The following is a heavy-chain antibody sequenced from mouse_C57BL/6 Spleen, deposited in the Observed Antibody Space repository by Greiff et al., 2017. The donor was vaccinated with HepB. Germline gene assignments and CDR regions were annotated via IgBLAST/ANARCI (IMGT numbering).Heavy chain of an antibody. CDR3: AGEATAYYFDY. D-gene: IGHD1-2*01. CDR2: IYPGDGDT. J-gene: IGHJ2*01. V-gene: IGHV1-82*01. Sequence: QVQLQQSGPELVKPGASVKISCKASGYAFSSSWMNWVKQRPGKGLEWIGRIYPGDGDTNYNGKFKGKATLTADKSSSTAYMQLSSLTSEDSAVYFCAGEATAYYFDYWGQGTTLTVSS. CDR1: GYAFSSSW.